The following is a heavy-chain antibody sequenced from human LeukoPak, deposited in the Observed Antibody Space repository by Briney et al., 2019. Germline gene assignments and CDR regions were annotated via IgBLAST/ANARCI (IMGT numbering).Heavy chain of an antibody. Sequence: GESLKISCKGSQYTFSSYWIGWVRQMPGKGLEWMGIIFPGHSDTRYSPSFQGQVTISADKSISTAYLQWSSLKASDTAMYYCARQSTRADAFDIWGQGTMVTVSS. CDR1: QYTFSSYW. CDR2: IFPGHSDT. D-gene: IGHD4-11*01. V-gene: IGHV5-51*01. CDR3: ARQSTRADAFDI. J-gene: IGHJ3*02.